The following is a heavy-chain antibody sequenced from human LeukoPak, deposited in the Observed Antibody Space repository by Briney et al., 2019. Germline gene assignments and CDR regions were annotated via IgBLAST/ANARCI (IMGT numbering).Heavy chain of an antibody. V-gene: IGHV1-2*02. CDR1: GYTFTGYY. Sequence: ASVKVSCKASGYTFTGYYMHWVRLAPGQGLEWMGWINPNSGGTNYAQKFQGRVTMTRDTSISTAYMELSRLRSDDTAVYYCARGGYGSGWYRGYWGQGTLVTVSS. CDR3: ARGGYGSGWYRGY. D-gene: IGHD6-19*01. CDR2: INPNSGGT. J-gene: IGHJ4*02.